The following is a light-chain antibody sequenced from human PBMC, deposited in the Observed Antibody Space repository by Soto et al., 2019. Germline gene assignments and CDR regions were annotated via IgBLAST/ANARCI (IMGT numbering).Light chain of an antibody. Sequence: EIVMTQSPATLSVSPGERATLSCRASQSVSTNLAWYQQKPGKAPRLLIYGASTRATGTPARFSVSGSWTDFTLTTSSLQSEDFVVYYYQQYNNWPYTFGQGTKLEIK. J-gene: IGKJ2*01. CDR3: QQYNNWPYT. V-gene: IGKV3-15*01. CDR2: GAS. CDR1: QSVSTN.